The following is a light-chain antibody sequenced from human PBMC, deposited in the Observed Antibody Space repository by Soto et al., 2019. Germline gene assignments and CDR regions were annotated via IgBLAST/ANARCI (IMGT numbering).Light chain of an antibody. J-gene: IGLJ2*01. Sequence: QSALTQPRSVSGSPGQSVAISCTGTSSDVGGHSYVSWYQHHPGKAPKLMIYDFTKRPSGVPDRLSGSKSGNTASLTIPGVQAEDEGDYYCCSYAGSYVVFGGGTKLTVL. CDR3: CSYAGSYVV. V-gene: IGLV2-11*01. CDR2: DFT. CDR1: SSDVGGHSY.